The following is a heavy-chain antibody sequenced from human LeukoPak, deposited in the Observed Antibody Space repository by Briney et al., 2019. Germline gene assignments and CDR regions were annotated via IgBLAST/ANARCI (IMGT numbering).Heavy chain of an antibody. CDR2: ISGYQGST. V-gene: IGHV1-18*01. CDR3: ARSDLGTXXAGPFNY. J-gene: IGHJ4*02. D-gene: IGHD1-1*01. Sequence: GASVKVSCKASGYTFTNYGITWVRQAPGQGLEWMGWISGYQGSTKYAQNFQGRVTMTIDTSTSTACMDLRSLRADDTAIYFCARSDLGTXXAGPFNYWGQGTLVAVSS. CDR1: GYTFTNYG.